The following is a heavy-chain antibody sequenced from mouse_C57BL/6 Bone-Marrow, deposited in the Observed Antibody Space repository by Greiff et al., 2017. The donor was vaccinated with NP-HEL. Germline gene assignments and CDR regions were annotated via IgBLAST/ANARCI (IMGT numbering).Heavy chain of an antibody. CDR1: GFTFSDYY. Sequence: EVQVVESGGGLVQPGGSLKLSCAASGFTFSDYYMYWVRQTPEKRLEWVAYISNGGGSTYYPDTVKGRFTISRDNAKNTLYLQMSRLKSEDTAMYYCARQPYYYAMDDWGQGTSVTVSS. V-gene: IGHV5-12*01. CDR2: ISNGGGST. J-gene: IGHJ4*01. CDR3: ARQPYYYAMDD.